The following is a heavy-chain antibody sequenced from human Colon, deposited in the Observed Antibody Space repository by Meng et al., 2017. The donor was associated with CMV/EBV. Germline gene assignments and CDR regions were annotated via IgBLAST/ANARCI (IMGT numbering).Heavy chain of an antibody. J-gene: IGHJ4*02. V-gene: IGHV4-39*07. CDR1: GGSITNSNCY. D-gene: IGHD1-26*01. CDR2: VYYTGTT. CDR3: AGGVVGTTWGDYFEY. Sequence: SGGSITNSNCYWGWIRQTPGKGLEWIGSVYYTGTTYYNPSLKSRLTISLDTSRNHFSLKLSSVTAADTAVYFCAGGVVGTTWGDYFEYWGQGTLVTVSS.